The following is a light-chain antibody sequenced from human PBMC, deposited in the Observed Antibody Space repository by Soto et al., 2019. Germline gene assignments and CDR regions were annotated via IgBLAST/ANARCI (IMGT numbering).Light chain of an antibody. CDR1: QGIKDY. Sequence: EIVMTQSPATLSVSPGERATLSCRASQGIKDYLAWFQQKPGQAPRLLIYGASTRATAIPARFSGSGSGTEFTLSISSLQSEDFAVYYCQQYNTWPRTFGQETKVDIK. CDR2: GAS. J-gene: IGKJ1*01. CDR3: QQYNTWPRT. V-gene: IGKV3-15*01.